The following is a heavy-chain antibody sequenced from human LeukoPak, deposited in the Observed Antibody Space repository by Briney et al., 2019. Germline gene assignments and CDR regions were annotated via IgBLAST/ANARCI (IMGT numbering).Heavy chain of an antibody. CDR3: SRENGAFSPFGY. CDR2: ISLSALT. D-gene: IGHD2-8*01. V-gene: IGHV4-4*02. J-gene: IGHJ4*02. Sequence: SETLSLTCGVSGGSITSTNWWSWVRQPPGQGLEWIGEISLSALTNYYPSLKSQVTMALDKSKNHLSLNLTSVTAADTAEYYCSRENGAFSPFGYWGQGTLVTVPS. CDR1: GGSITSTNW.